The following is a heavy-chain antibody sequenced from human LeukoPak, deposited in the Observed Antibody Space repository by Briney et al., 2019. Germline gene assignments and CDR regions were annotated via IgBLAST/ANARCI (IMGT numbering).Heavy chain of an antibody. V-gene: IGHV4-4*07. Sequence: SETLSLTCTVSGASVSSYYWIWIRQPAGRGLEWIGRIDASGSTNYNPSLKSLVTMSVDSSKNQFNLKVSSVTAADTAVYYCARKDGDIWGQGTMVTVSS. D-gene: IGHD5-24*01. J-gene: IGHJ3*02. CDR3: ARKDGDI. CDR1: GASVSSYY. CDR2: IDASGST.